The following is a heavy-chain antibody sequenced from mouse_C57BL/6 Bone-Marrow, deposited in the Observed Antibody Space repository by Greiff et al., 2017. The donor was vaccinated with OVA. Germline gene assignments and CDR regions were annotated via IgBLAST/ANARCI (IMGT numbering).Heavy chain of an antibody. CDR2: IYPGSGST. CDR3: AREGSSYEDYAMDY. V-gene: IGHV1-55*01. J-gene: IGHJ4*01. CDR1: GYTFTSYW. Sequence: QVQLKQPGAELVKPGASVKMSCKASGYTFTSYWITWVKQRPGQGLEWIGDIYPGSGSTNYNEKFKSKATLTVDTSSSTAYMQLSSLTSEDSAVYYCAREGSSYEDYAMDYWGQGTSVTVSS. D-gene: IGHD1-1*01.